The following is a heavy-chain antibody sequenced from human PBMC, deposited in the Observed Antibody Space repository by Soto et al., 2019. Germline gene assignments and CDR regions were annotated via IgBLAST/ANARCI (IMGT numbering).Heavy chain of an antibody. CDR2: VSNGGSTT. J-gene: IGHJ6*02. D-gene: IGHD6-13*01. CDR1: GVTFTSFA. V-gene: IGHV3-23*01. Sequence: GGSLRLSCAASGVTFTSFAMSWVRQAPGKGLEWVSSVSNGGSTTYYADSVKGRFVISRDNSKNTLYLQMNSLRAEDTAVYYCARVSASEAAGHYYYGMDVWGQGTTVTVSS. CDR3: ARVSASEAAGHYYYGMDV.